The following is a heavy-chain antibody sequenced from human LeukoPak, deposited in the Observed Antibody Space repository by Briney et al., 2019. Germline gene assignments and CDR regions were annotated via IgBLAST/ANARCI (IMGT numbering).Heavy chain of an antibody. CDR2: IYYSGST. V-gene: IGHV4-39*01. J-gene: IGHJ4*02. CDR1: GGSISSYY. D-gene: IGHD6-6*01. CDR3: AGLVSSSSYYFDY. Sequence: PSETLSLTCTVSGGSISSYYWGWIRQPPGKGLEWIGSIYYSGSTYYNPSLKSRVTISVDTSKNQFSLKLSSVTAADTAVYYCAGLVSSSSYYFDYWGQGTLVTVSS.